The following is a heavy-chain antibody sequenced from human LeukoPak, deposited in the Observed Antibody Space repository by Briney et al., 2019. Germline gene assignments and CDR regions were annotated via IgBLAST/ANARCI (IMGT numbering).Heavy chain of an antibody. D-gene: IGHD4-17*01. V-gene: IGHV4-39*01. Sequence: SETLSLTCTVSGGSINSSLHYWAWFRQPPGKGLEWIGYIYSSGGTYYNPSLKSRVTMSVDTSKNQFSLELSSVTATDTAVYYCARGPTVTTDYWGQGTLVTVSS. CDR2: IYSSGGT. CDR1: GGSINSSLHY. J-gene: IGHJ4*02. CDR3: ARGPTVTTDY.